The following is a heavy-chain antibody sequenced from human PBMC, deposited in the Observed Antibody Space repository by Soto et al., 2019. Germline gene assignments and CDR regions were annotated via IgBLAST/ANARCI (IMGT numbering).Heavy chain of an antibody. CDR2: INPNRGGT. Sequence: QVQLVQSGAEVKKPGASVKVSCKASGYTFTGYYMHWVRQAPGQGLEWMGWINPNRGGTNYAQKFQGRVTMTRDTSISTAYMELSRLRSDDTAVYYCARDNYDFWSGYPNWFDPWGQGTLVTVSS. CDR1: GYTFTGYY. D-gene: IGHD3-3*01. V-gene: IGHV1-2*02. J-gene: IGHJ5*02. CDR3: ARDNYDFWSGYPNWFDP.